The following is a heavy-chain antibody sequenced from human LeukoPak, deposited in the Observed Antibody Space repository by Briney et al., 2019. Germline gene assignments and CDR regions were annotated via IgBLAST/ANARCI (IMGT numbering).Heavy chain of an antibody. Sequence: GASVKVSCKASGYTFTSYGISWVRQAPGQGLEWMGWISAYNGNTNYAQKLQGRVTMSTDTSTSTAYMELRSLRSDDTAVYYCARDPGSSWPYWYFDLWGRGTLVTVSS. CDR1: GYTFTSYG. J-gene: IGHJ2*01. D-gene: IGHD6-13*01. V-gene: IGHV1-18*01. CDR3: ARDPGSSWPYWYFDL. CDR2: ISAYNGNT.